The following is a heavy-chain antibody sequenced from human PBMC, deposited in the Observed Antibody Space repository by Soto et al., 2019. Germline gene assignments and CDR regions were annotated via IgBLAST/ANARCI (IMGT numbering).Heavy chain of an antibody. CDR1: GFTFSSYG. CDR3: ARDEGDSGWYYFDY. J-gene: IGHJ4*02. Sequence: QVQLVESGGGVVQPGRSLRLSCAASGFTFSSYGMHWVRQAPGKGLEWVGVIWYDGSNKFYADSVKGRFTISRDNSTNTLYLQMNSLRAEDTAVYYCARDEGDSGWYYFDYWGQGTLVTVSS. D-gene: IGHD6-19*01. V-gene: IGHV3-33*01. CDR2: IWYDGSNK.